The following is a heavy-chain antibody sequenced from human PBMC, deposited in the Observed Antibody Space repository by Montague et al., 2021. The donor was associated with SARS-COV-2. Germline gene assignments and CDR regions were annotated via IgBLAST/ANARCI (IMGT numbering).Heavy chain of an antibody. D-gene: IGHD1-1*01. V-gene: IGHV6-1*01. CDR1: GDSVCINSAT. Sequence: CAISGDSVCINSATWNWGRQAPSRGVKWLGRTYYRAKRYNGYAVXLRGRVTINPDTSKNQFSLQLNSVTPEDTAIYYCTSGREGNYNVMDVWGQGTTVTVSS. CDR2: TYYRAKRYN. J-gene: IGHJ6*02. CDR3: TSGREGNYNVMDV.